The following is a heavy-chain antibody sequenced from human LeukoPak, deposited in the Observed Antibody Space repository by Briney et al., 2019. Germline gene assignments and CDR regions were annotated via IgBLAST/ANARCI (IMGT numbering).Heavy chain of an antibody. Sequence: PGGSLRLSCVVSGFSFSNSYMTWIRQTPGKGLESLAYISGSGSDIYYADSVKGRFTISRDNAKNSLYLQMNSLRAEDTAVYYCARGGCSGGSCQYQYYYYYYMDVWGKGTTVTISS. J-gene: IGHJ6*03. CDR1: GFSFSNSY. CDR3: ARGGCSGGSCQYQYYYYYYMDV. V-gene: IGHV3-11*04. CDR2: ISGSGSDI. D-gene: IGHD2-15*01.